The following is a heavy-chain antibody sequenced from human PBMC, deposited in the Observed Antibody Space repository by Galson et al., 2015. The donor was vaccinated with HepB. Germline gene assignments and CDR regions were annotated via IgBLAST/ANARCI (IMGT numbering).Heavy chain of an antibody. CDR3: ARETYYYDSSGYSSPGDFDY. D-gene: IGHD3-22*01. V-gene: IGHV3-30*04. CDR1: GFTFSSYA. Sequence: SLRLSCAASGFTFSSYAMHWVRQAPGKGLEWVAVISYDGSNKYYADSVKGRFTISRDNSKNTLYLQMNSLRAEDTAVYYCARETYYYDSSGYSSPGDFDYWGQGTLVTVSS. J-gene: IGHJ4*02. CDR2: ISYDGSNK.